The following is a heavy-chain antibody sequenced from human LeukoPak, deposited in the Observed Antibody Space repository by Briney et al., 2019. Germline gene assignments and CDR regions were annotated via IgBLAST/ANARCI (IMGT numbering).Heavy chain of an antibody. CDR1: GGSISSGGYY. D-gene: IGHD5-18*01. CDR3: ASSRLIAGYSYGSGITADY. V-gene: IGHV4-31*03. CDR2: VYYSGST. J-gene: IGHJ4*02. Sequence: PSETLSLTCTVSGGSISSGGYYWSWIRQHPGKGLECIVYVYYSGSTYYNPSLKSRVTISVDTSKNQFSLKLSSVTAADTAAYYCASSRLIAGYSYGSGITADYWGQGTLVTVSS.